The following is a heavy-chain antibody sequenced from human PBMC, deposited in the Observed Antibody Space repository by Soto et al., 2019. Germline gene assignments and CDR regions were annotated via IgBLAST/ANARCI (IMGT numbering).Heavy chain of an antibody. D-gene: IGHD3-22*01. CDR1: GGSISSGGYY. J-gene: IGHJ3*02. V-gene: IGHV4-31*11. Sequence: PSETLSLTCAVYGGSISSGGYYWSWIRQHPGKGLEWIGYIYYSGSTYYNPSLKSRVAMSLDTSKNHFSLRLNSVTAADTAVYYCARKNYDDSGAPGEPFDIWGQGTMVTVSS. CDR3: ARKNYDDSGAPGEPFDI. CDR2: IYYSGST.